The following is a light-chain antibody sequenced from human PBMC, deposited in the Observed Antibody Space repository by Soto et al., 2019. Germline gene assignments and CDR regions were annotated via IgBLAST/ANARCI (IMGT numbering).Light chain of an antibody. CDR2: GAS. V-gene: IGKV3-15*01. CDR1: QSVSTN. CDR3: QQYYNWPPMYT. J-gene: IGKJ2*01. Sequence: EMVMTQSPATLSVSPGERATLACSASQSVSTNLAWYQHKPGQPPRLLFYGASTRATGIPARFSGSASGTEFTLTIGSLQSEDFAVYYCQQYYNWPPMYTFGQGTKLEIK.